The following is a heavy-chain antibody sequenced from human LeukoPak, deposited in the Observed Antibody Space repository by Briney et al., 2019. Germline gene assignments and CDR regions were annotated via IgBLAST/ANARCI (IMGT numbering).Heavy chain of an antibody. D-gene: IGHD6-13*01. CDR1: GFTFSSYS. Sequence: GGSLRLSCAASGFTFSSYSMNWVRQAPGKGLEWVSSISSSSSYIYYADSVKGRFTISRDDAKNSLYLQMNSLRAEDTAVYHCASKSPNTSSSPFDYWGQGTLVTVSS. V-gene: IGHV3-21*01. J-gene: IGHJ4*02. CDR3: ASKSPNTSSSPFDY. CDR2: ISSSSSYI.